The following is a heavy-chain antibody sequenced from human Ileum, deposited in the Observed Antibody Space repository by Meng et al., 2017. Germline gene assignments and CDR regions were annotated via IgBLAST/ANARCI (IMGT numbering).Heavy chain of an antibody. Sequence: DVELLESWGGLVRPGGARRLSCAASGFSFRCYAMRWVRQAPGKGLEWVSTISSSSYSAYYADSVKGRFTISRDNSKNTLYLQMNSLRAEDTAVYYCAEGVIGATGDFDYWGQGTLVTVSS. CDR1: GFSFRCYA. V-gene: IGHV3-23*01. CDR2: ISSSSYSA. J-gene: IGHJ4*02. CDR3: AEGVIGATGDFDY. D-gene: IGHD6-13*01.